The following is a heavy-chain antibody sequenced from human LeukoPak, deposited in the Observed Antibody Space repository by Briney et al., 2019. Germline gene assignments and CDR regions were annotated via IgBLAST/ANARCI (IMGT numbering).Heavy chain of an antibody. CDR1: GFTFSSYA. CDR2: ISYDGSNK. J-gene: IGHJ4*02. Sequence: GGSLRLSCAASGFTFSSYAMHWVRQAPGKGLEWVAVISYDGSNKYYADSVKGRFTISRDNSKNTLHLQMNSLRAEDTAVYYCARDFLPMSSSWYEYYWGQGTLVTVSS. D-gene: IGHD6-13*01. CDR3: ARDFLPMSSSWYEYY. V-gene: IGHV3-30*04.